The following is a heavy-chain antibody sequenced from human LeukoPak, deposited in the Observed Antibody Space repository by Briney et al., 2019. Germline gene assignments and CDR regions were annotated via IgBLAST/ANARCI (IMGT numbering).Heavy chain of an antibody. CDR1: GVSISSYY. J-gene: IGHJ4*02. CDR3: ARLYCSGGTCLRTFDY. Sequence: SETLSLTCTVSGVSISSYYWSWIRQPPGKGLEWIGYIYYSGSTRHNPSLKSRVTISVDTSKNQFSLKLTSVTAADTAVYYCARLYCSGGTCLRTFDYWGQGTLVTVSS. D-gene: IGHD2-15*01. CDR2: IYYSGST. V-gene: IGHV4-59*08.